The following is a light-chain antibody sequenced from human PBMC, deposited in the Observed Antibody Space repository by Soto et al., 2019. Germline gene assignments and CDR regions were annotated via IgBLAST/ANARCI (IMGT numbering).Light chain of an antibody. V-gene: IGKV2-28*01. CDR2: LGS. CDR1: QSLLHSDGYNY. Sequence: EIVIHQSPLSLPVTPGEPASISCRSSQSLLHSDGYNYLDWYLQKPGQSPQLLISLGSSRASGVPDRFSGSGSGKYFSLKSSRVEADDVGVYYCMQALQTPRTFGQGTKVEIK. J-gene: IGKJ1*01. CDR3: MQALQTPRT.